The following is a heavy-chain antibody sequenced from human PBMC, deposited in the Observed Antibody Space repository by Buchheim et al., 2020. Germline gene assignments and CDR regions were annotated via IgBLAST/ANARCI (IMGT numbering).Heavy chain of an antibody. J-gene: IGHJ4*02. CDR3: TTGYTGAYHDGY. CDR2: IKSKIDGGTT. D-gene: IGHD1-26*01. V-gene: IGHV3-15*07. Sequence: EVQLVESGGGLVKPGGSLRLSCAASGFTFSDAWMHWVRQAPGKGLEWVGRIKSKIDGGTTDYTAPVKGRFSISRDDSGKTLYLQMNSLKSEDTAVYYCTTGYTGAYHDGYWGRGTL. CDR1: GFTFSDAW.